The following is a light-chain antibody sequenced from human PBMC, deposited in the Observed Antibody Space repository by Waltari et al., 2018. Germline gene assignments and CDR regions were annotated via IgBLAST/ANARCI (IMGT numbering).Light chain of an antibody. CDR2: DVT. V-gene: IGLV2-11*01. Sequence: QSALTQPRSVSGSPGQSVTISCTGTSSDVGYYHYVSWYQQRPGKAPRLILYDVTKRPSGVPERFSGSKSGNTASLTISGLQAEDEADFYCCSYAGSYILVFGGGTKLTVL. CDR3: CSYAGSYILV. J-gene: IGLJ2*01. CDR1: SSDVGYYHY.